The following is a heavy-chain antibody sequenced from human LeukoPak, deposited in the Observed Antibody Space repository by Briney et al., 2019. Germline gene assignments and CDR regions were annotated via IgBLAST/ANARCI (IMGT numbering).Heavy chain of an antibody. CDR1: GFSFSGSV. CDR2: ISYGGTTK. CDR3: ARAGGYDAFDI. D-gene: IGHD5-12*01. Sequence: PGGSLRLSCAASGFSFSGSVMLWVRQAPGKGLEWVALISYGGTTKDSVKGRFTISRDNSRNTLFLQMSSLRAEDTALYYCARAGGYDAFDIWGQGTMVTVSS. J-gene: IGHJ3*02. V-gene: IGHV3-30*03.